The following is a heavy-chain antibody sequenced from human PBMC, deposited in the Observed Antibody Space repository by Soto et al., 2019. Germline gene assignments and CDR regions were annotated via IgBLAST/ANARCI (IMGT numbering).Heavy chain of an antibody. Sequence: LRLSCAASGLTFSSYAMSWVRQAPGKGLEWVSAISGSGGSTYYADSVKGRFTISRDNSKNTLYLQMNSLRAEDTAVYYCAKVYYYDSSGYLDYWGQGTLVTVS. D-gene: IGHD3-22*01. CDR1: GLTFSSYA. CDR3: AKVYYYDSSGYLDY. V-gene: IGHV3-23*01. CDR2: ISGSGGST. J-gene: IGHJ4*02.